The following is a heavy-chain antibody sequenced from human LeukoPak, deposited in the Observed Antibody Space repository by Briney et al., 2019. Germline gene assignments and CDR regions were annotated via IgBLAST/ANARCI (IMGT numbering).Heavy chain of an antibody. CDR3: ARGGLYGDWIFDS. CDR2: ISYSSSYT. CDR1: GFTFSDYY. J-gene: IGHJ4*02. V-gene: IGHV3-11*05. D-gene: IGHD4-17*01. Sequence: PGGSLRLSCAASGFTFSDYYMSWVRQAPGKGLEWVAYISYSSSYTNYADSVKGRFTISRDNAKKSLYLQMRSLRAEDTAVYYCARGGLYGDWIFDSWGQGTRVTVSS.